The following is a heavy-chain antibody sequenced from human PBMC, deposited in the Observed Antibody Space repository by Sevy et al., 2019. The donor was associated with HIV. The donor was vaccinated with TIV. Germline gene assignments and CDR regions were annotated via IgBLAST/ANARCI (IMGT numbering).Heavy chain of an antibody. CDR3: ARLSTVTTIYYYYGMDV. D-gene: IGHD4-17*01. CDR1: GYTFTGYY. V-gene: IGHV1-2*06. CDR2: INPNSGGT. J-gene: IGHJ6*02. Sequence: ASMKVSCKASGYTFTGYYMHWVRQAPGQGLEWMGRINPNSGGTNYAQKFQGRVTMTRDTSISTAYMELSRLRSDDTAVYYCARLSTVTTIYYYYGMDVWGQGTTVTVSS.